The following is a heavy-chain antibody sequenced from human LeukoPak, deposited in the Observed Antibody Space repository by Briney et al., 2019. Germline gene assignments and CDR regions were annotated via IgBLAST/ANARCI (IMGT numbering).Heavy chain of an antibody. D-gene: IGHD3-9*01. Sequence: GGSLRLSCAASGFTFSSYGMHWVRQAPGKGLEWVSYITSGGSTIHHADSVKGRFTISRDNAKKTLYLQMNSLRAEDTAVYYCARSIGLTGGGVDVWGQGTTVTVSS. V-gene: IGHV3-48*04. CDR3: ARSIGLTGGGVDV. CDR1: GFTFSSYG. CDR2: ITSGGSTI. J-gene: IGHJ6*02.